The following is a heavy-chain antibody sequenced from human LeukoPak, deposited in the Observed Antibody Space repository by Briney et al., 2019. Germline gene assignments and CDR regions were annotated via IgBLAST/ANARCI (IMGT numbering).Heavy chain of an antibody. V-gene: IGHV5-51*01. Sequence: GESLKISCQGSGYRFTSYWIGWVRQMPGKGLEWMGIISPANSDTRYSPSFQGQVTISADKSISTAYLQWSSLKASDTAMYYCARHPQNDYWGQGTLVTVSS. CDR1: GYRFTSYW. CDR3: ARHPQNDY. J-gene: IGHJ4*02. CDR2: ISPANSDT.